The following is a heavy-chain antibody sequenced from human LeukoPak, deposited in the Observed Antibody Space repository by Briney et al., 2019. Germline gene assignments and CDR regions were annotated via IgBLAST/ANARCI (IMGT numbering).Heavy chain of an antibody. D-gene: IGHD2-2*01. CDR3: ARVPIPPHCSSTSCYSIDY. V-gene: IGHV4-31*03. J-gene: IGHJ4*02. CDR1: GGSISSGGYY. Sequence: SETLSLICTVSGGSISSGGYYWSWIRQHPGKGLEWIGYIYYSGSTYYNPSLKSRVTISVDTSKNQFSLKLSSVTAADTAVYYCARVPIPPHCSSTSCYSIDYWGQGTLVTVSS. CDR2: IYYSGST.